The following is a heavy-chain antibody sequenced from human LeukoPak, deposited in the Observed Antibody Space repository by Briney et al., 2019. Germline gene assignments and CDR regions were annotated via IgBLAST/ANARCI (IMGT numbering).Heavy chain of an antibody. V-gene: IGHV3-23*01. CDR3: AKATGYLL. D-gene: IGHD1-14*01. CDR2: ISNSDYST. Sequence: GSLRLSCAASGFTFSSYAMRWVRQAPGKGLEWVSTISNSDYSTYYADSVKGRVTISRANSENTLYLQMNNLRAEETAVYYCAKATGYLLWGQGTLTTVSS. CDR1: GFTFSSYA. J-gene: IGHJ4*02.